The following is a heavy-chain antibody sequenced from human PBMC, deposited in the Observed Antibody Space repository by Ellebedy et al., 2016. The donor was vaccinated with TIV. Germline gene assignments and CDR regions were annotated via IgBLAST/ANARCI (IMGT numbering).Heavy chain of an antibody. Sequence: SETLSLXXTVSGGSISYYYWNWLRQPPGKGLEWIGYLYYSGSTNYNPSLKSRVTISVDTSKKQFSLRLNSVTTADTAVYYCARRTTTYLDSSGLYFDLWGRGTLVTVSS. CDR3: ARRTTTYLDSSGLYFDL. D-gene: IGHD6-19*01. V-gene: IGHV4-59*01. CDR2: LYYSGST. J-gene: IGHJ2*01. CDR1: GGSISYYY.